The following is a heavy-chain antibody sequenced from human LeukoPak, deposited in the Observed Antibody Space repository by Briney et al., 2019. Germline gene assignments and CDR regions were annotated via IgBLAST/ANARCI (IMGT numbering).Heavy chain of an antibody. J-gene: IGHJ4*02. CDR3: AILPSDIHELNY. V-gene: IGHV3-23*01. CDR1: GFTFTACG. CDR2: ISDSGGHT. Sequence: PGGSLRLSCAASGFTFTACGMTWVRQAPGKGLEWVSSISDSGGHTYYTGSVKGRFTISRDNSKNTLYLQMNSLRAEDTAVYYCAILPSDIHELNYWGQGSLVTVSS. D-gene: IGHD1-7*01.